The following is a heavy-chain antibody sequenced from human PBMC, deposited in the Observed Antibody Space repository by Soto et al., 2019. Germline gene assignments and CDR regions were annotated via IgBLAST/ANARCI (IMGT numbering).Heavy chain of an antibody. V-gene: IGHV1-69*04. CDR2: IIPILGIA. D-gene: IGHD3-3*01. CDR3: ARSLFLGFYDFWSGYYFDY. CDR1: GGTFSSYA. J-gene: IGHJ4*02. Sequence: SVKVSCKASGGTFSSYAISWVRQAPGQGLEWMGRIIPILGIANYAQKFQGRVTITADKSTSTAYMELSSLRSEDTAVYYCARSLFLGFYDFWSGYYFDYWGQGTLVTVSS.